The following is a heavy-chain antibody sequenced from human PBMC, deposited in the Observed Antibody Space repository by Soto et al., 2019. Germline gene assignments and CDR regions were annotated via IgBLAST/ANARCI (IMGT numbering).Heavy chain of an antibody. D-gene: IGHD5-12*01. Sequence: QVQLVQSGAEVKKPGSSVQVSCKASGGTLSSYAISWVRQAPGQGLEWMGGIIPIFGTANYAQKFQGRVTITADESTRSSHMELSSLRSEDTAVYYCAAPTRHSGCDSGLGYYYVKDVCGQGHTVTVS. CDR2: IIPIFGTA. V-gene: IGHV1-69*01. J-gene: IGHJ6*02. CDR3: AAPTRHSGCDSGLGYYYVKDV. CDR1: GGTLSSYA.